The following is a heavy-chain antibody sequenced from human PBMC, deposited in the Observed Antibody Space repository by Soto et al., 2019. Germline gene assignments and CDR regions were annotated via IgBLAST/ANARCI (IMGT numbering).Heavy chain of an antibody. D-gene: IGHD3-22*01. V-gene: IGHV1-69*13. Sequence: SVKVSCKASGGTFSSYAISWVRQAPGQGLEWMGGIIPIFGTANYAQKFQGRVTITADESTSTAYMELSSLRSEDTAVYYCAREMSIVRHSYYGMDVWGQGTTVTVSS. CDR3: AREMSIVRHSYYGMDV. J-gene: IGHJ6*02. CDR2: IIPIFGTA. CDR1: GGTFSSYA.